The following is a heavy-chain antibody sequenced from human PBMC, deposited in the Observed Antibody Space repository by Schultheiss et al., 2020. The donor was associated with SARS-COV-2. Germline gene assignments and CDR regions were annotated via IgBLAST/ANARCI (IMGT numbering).Heavy chain of an antibody. V-gene: IGHV3-74*01. Sequence: GGSLRLSCAASGFTFSNAWMHWVRQAPGKGLVWVSRINSDGSSTSYADSVKGRFTISRDNSKNTLYLQMNSLRAEDTAVYYCARDRSVYDILTGYSDYWGQGTLVTVSS. D-gene: IGHD3-9*01. CDR2: INSDGSST. CDR1: GFTFSNAW. J-gene: IGHJ4*02. CDR3: ARDRSVYDILTGYSDY.